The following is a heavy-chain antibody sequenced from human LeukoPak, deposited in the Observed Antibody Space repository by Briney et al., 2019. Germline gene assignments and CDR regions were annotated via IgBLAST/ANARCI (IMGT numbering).Heavy chain of an antibody. CDR1: GASISSSY. J-gene: IGHJ5*02. V-gene: IGHV4-4*07. CDR2: IYTSGST. D-gene: IGHD3-16*01. Sequence: SETLSLTCTVSGASISSSYWSWIRQPAGKGLEWIGRIYTSGSTNYNPSLKSRVTMSVDTSKNHFSLKLTSVTAADTAVYYCARESGLGNWFDPWGQGTLVTVSS. CDR3: ARESGLGNWFDP.